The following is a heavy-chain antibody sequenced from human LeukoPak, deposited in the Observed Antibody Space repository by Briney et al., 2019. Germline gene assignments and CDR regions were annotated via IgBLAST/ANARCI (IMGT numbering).Heavy chain of an antibody. J-gene: IGHJ6*02. CDR1: GFTFSDYA. V-gene: IGHV3-30*02. D-gene: IGHD3-9*01. CDR2: IRLDGITA. Sequence: PGGSLRLSCSTFGFTFSDYAFHWVRQAPGKGLEWVAFIRLDGITAYYTDSVKGRFTISRDNSKKTLFLQMNSLRAEDTAVYYCARDSYYDILTGTRGYYYGMDVWGQGTTVTVSS. CDR3: ARDSYYDILTGTRGYYYGMDV.